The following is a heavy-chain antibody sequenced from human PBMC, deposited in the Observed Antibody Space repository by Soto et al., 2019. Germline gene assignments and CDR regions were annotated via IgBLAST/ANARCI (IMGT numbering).Heavy chain of an antibody. CDR3: ATFPGKSGSSDVWWLFDP. CDR2: FDPEDGET. Sequence: ASVKVSCKVSGYTLTELSMHWVRQAPGKGLGWMGGFDPEDGETIYAQKFQGRVTMTEDTSTDTAYMELSSLRSEDTAVYYCATFPGKSGSSDVWWLFDPWGQGTLVTVSS. CDR1: GYTLTELS. J-gene: IGHJ5*02. V-gene: IGHV1-24*01. D-gene: IGHD3-16*01.